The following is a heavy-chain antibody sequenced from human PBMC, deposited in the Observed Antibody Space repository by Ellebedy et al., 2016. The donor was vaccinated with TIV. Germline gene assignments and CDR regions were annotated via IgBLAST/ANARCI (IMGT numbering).Heavy chain of an antibody. CDR3: ARWFGELLYVRWFDP. J-gene: IGHJ5*02. CDR1: GDSISRSRYY. CDR2: IYYTGST. Sequence: SETLSLTCTVSGDSISRSRYYWGWIRQPPGKGLEWIGSIYYTGSTDYNLSLKSRVAISADPSKNQFSLRLSSVTAADTAVYYCARWFGELLYVRWFDPWGQGTLVTVSS. D-gene: IGHD3-10*01. V-gene: IGHV4-39*01.